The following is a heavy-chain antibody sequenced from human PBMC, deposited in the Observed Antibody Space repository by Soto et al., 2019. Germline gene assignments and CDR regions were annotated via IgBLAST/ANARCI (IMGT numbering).Heavy chain of an antibody. V-gene: IGHV3-30-3*01. J-gene: IGHJ6*02. D-gene: IGHD1-1*01. Sequence: VHLVESGGGVVQPGRSLRLTCVASGFTFDTYGIHWVRQAPGKGLQWVALISYEGSNTYYADSVRGRFTISRDNSKNTLYLQMNTLRPEDTGLYSCARVTPGNNLYYFSGLDFWGQGTSVTVSS. CDR1: GFTFDTYG. CDR2: ISYEGSNT. CDR3: ARVTPGNNLYYFSGLDF.